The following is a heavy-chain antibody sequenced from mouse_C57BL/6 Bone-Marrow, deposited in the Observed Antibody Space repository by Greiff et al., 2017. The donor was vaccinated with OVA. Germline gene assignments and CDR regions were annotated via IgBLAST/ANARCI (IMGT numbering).Heavy chain of an antibody. CDR2: IYPRSGNT. D-gene: IGHD1-1*01. V-gene: IGHV1-81*01. J-gene: IGHJ2*01. CDR3: AKFYYDGSSSYYFDY. CDR1: GYTFTSYG. Sequence: QVQLQQSGAELARPGASVKLSCKASGYTFTSYGISWVKQRTGQGLEWIGEIYPRSGNTYYNEKFKGKATLTADKSSSTAYMELRSLTSEDSAVYYCAKFYYDGSSSYYFDYWGQGTTLTVSS.